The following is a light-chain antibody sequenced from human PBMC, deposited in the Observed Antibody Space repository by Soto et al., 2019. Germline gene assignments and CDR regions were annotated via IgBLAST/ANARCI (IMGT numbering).Light chain of an antibody. Sequence: QLVLTQSPSASASLGASVKLTCTLSSGHSSYAIAWHQQQPEKGPRYWMKLNSDGSHNKGDGIPDRFSGSSSGAERYLTISSLQSEDEADYYCQTWGTGVQVVGGGTKLTVL. CDR3: QTWGTGVQV. CDR2: LNSDGSH. CDR1: SGHSSYA. J-gene: IGLJ3*02. V-gene: IGLV4-69*01.